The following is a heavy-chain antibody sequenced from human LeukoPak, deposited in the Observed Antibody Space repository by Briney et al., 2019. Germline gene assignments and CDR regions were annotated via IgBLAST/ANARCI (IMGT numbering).Heavy chain of an antibody. CDR3: ARLRPFWSSYVGNWFDP. V-gene: IGHV3-74*01. J-gene: IGHJ5*02. CDR1: GFTFSSYW. Sequence: GGSLRLSCAASGFTFSSYWMHWVRQAPGKGLVWVSRINSDGSSTSYADSVKGRFTISRDNAKNTLYPQMNSLRAEDTAVYYCARLRPFWSSYVGNWFDPWGQGTLVTVSS. D-gene: IGHD3-3*01. CDR2: INSDGSST.